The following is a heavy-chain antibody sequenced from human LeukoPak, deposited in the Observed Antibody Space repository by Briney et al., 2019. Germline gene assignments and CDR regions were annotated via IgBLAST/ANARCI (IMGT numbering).Heavy chain of an antibody. CDR1: GYTFTGYY. CDR2: INPNSGGT. J-gene: IGHJ6*02. CDR3: ARDATPHYYGMDV. Sequence: GASVKVSCKASGYTFTGYYMHWVRQAPGQGLEWMGWINPNSGGTNYAQKFQGRVTMTRDTSISTAYTELSRLRSDDTAVYYCARDATPHYYGMDVWGQGTTVTVSS. V-gene: IGHV1-2*02.